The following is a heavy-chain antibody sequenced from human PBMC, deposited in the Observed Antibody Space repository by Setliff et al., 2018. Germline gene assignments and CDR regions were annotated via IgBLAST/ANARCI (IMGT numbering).Heavy chain of an antibody. V-gene: IGHV4-39*01. CDR3: ARHLLVQGTYHFDY. D-gene: IGHD3-10*01. CDR1: GGSISRGSYY. CDR2: MYYSGST. Sequence: SLTCSVSGGSISRGSYYWGWIRQSPGKGLEWIGSMYYSGSTYYNPSLKGRVTLSVDTTKNQFSLKLTSMTAADTAVYFCARHLLVQGTYHFDYWGQGSPVTVSS. J-gene: IGHJ4*02.